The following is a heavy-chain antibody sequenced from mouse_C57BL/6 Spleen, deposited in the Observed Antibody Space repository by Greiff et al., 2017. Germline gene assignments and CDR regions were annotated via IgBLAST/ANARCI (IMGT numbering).Heavy chain of an antibody. D-gene: IGHD1-1*01. CDR1: GFTFTDYY. J-gene: IGHJ1*03. CDR2: INSDGSST. Sequence: EVQLVESEGGLVQPGSSMKLSCTASGFTFTDYYMAWVRQVPEKGLEWVANINSDGSSTCYLDSLKGRFTFSVDTATNTLYLQRSSLNSEDTATYYCAREGYGSRYFDVWGTGTTVTVSS. V-gene: IGHV5-16*01. CDR3: AREGYGSRYFDV.